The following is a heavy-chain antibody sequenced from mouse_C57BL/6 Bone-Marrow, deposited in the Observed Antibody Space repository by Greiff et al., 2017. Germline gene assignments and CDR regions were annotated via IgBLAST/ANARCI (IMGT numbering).Heavy chain of an antibody. CDR1: GFTFSSYA. V-gene: IGHV5-9-1*02. CDR3: TRAVTSYYFDY. CDR2: ISSGGDYI. Sequence: EVQVVESGEGLVKPGGSLKLSCAASGFTFSSYAMSWVRQTPEKRLEWVAYISSGGDYIYYADTVKGRFTISRDNARNTLYLQMSSRKSEDTAMYYCTRAVTSYYFDYWGQGTTLTVSS. J-gene: IGHJ2*01. D-gene: IGHD2-3*01.